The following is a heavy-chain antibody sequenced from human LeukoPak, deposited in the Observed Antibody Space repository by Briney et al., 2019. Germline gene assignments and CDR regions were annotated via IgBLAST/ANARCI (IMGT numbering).Heavy chain of an antibody. CDR1: GGSISSSSYY. V-gene: IGHV4-39*07. CDR3: ARGPFLYYYYMDV. CDR2: IYYSGST. J-gene: IGHJ6*03. Sequence: PSETLSLTCTVSGGSISSSSYYWGWIRQPPGKGLEWIGSIYYSGSTYYNPSLKSRVTISVDTSKNQFSLKLSSVTAADTAVYYCARGPFLYYYYMDVWGKGTTVTVSS.